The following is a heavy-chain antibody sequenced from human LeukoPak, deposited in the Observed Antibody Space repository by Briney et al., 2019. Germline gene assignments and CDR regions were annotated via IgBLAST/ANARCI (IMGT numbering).Heavy chain of an antibody. CDR3: ASQNPRILTGYSEY. CDR2: ISYDGSNK. V-gene: IGHV3-30-3*01. CDR1: GFTVSSNF. D-gene: IGHD3-9*01. Sequence: QPGGSLRLSCAVSGFTVSSNFMSWVRQAPGKGLEWVAVISYDGSNKYYADSVKGRFTISRDNSKNTLYLQMNSLRAEDTAVYYCASQNPRILTGYSEYWGQGTLVTVSS. J-gene: IGHJ4*02.